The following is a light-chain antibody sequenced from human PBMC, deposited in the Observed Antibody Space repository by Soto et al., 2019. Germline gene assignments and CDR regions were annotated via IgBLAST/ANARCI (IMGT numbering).Light chain of an antibody. J-gene: IGKJ4*01. CDR3: QQYYNWPSLT. V-gene: IGKV3-15*01. CDR1: QDISNR. CDR2: GAS. Sequence: EIVMAQSPAILSVSPGERATLSCRASQDISNRLAWYQQKPGQAPRLLIYGASTWATGIPDRFSGSGSGTEFTLTISSLQSEDSAVYYCQQYYNWPSLTFGGGTKVEIK.